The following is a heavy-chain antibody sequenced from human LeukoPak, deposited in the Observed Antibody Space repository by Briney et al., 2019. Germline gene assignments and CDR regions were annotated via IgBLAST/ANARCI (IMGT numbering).Heavy chain of an antibody. V-gene: IGHV1-18*01. Sequence: ASVNVSCTASGYTFTSYGISWVRQAPGQGLEWMRWISAYNGNTNYAQKLQGRVTMTTDTSTSTAYMELRSLRSDDTAVYYCARERRETTVINYYYYGMDVWGQGTTVTVSS. J-gene: IGHJ6*02. CDR2: ISAYNGNT. CDR3: ARERRETTVINYYYYGMDV. CDR1: GYTFTSYG. D-gene: IGHD4-17*01.